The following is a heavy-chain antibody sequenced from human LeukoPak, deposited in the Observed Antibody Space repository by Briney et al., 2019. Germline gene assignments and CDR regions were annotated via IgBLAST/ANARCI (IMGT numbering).Heavy chain of an antibody. D-gene: IGHD3-3*01. Sequence: SETLSLTCAVYGGSFSGYYWSWIRQPPGKGLEWIGRIYTSGSTDYNPSLKSRVTMSVDTSKNQFSLKLSSVTAADTAVYYCARDGQGHYDFWSGTRGWFDPWGQGTLVTVSS. CDR1: GGSFSGYY. J-gene: IGHJ5*02. CDR2: IYTSGST. CDR3: ARDGQGHYDFWSGTRGWFDP. V-gene: IGHV4-4*07.